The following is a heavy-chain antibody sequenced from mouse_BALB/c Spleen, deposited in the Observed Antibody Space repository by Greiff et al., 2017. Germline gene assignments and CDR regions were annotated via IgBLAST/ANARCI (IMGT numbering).Heavy chain of an antibody. CDR3: AFYYGYDVGFAY. J-gene: IGHJ3*01. CDR1: GFNIKDTY. CDR2: IDPANGNT. V-gene: IGHV14-3*02. D-gene: IGHD2-2*01. Sequence: EVQLHQSGAELVKPGASVKLSCTASGFNIKDTYMHWVKQRPEQGLEWIGRIDPANGNTKYDPKFQGKATITADTSSNTAYLQLSSLTSEDTAVYYCAFYYGYDVGFAYWGQGTLVTVSA.